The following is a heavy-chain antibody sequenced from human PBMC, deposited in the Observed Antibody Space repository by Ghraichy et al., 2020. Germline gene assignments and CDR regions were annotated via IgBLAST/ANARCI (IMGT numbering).Heavy chain of an antibody. CDR3: ARMNTGTTFDFGYFDY. D-gene: IGHD4-17*01. CDR1: GGSISSYY. Sequence: SETLSLTCTVSGGSISSYYWSWIRQPPGKGLEWIGYIYYSGSTTYNPSLKSRVTISVDTSKNQFSLKLSSVTAADTAVYYCARMNTGTTFDFGYFDYWGQGTLVTVSS. J-gene: IGHJ4*02. V-gene: IGHV4-59*08. CDR2: IYYSGST.